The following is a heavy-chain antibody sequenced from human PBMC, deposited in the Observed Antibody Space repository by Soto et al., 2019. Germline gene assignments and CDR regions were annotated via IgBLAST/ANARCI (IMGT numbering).Heavy chain of an antibody. CDR2: FDPEDGET. J-gene: IGHJ3*02. D-gene: IGHD4-17*01. CDR3: ATEKPYDYGDYSAVDAFDI. CDR1: GYTLTELS. Sequence: QVPLVQSGAEVKKPGASVKVSCKVSGYTLTELSMHWVRQAPGKGLEWMGGFDPEDGETIYAQKFQGRVTMTEDTSTDTAYMELSSLRSEDKAVYYCATEKPYDYGDYSAVDAFDIWGQGTMVTVSS. V-gene: IGHV1-24*01.